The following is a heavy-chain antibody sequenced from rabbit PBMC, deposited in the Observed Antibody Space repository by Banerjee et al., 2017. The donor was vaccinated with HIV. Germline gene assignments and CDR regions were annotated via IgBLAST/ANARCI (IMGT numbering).Heavy chain of an antibody. V-gene: IGHV1S45*01. Sequence: QEQLEESGGDLVKPGASLTLTCTASGFTLSSSYWMCWVRQAPGKGLEWIACVSTSSINTYYASWAKGRFTISKTSSTTVTLQMTSLTVADTATYFCARKGSASYYTEFKLWGPGTLVTVS. D-gene: IGHD8-1*01. CDR3: ARKGSASYYTEFKL. CDR2: VSTSSINT. J-gene: IGHJ4*01. CDR1: GFTLSSSYW.